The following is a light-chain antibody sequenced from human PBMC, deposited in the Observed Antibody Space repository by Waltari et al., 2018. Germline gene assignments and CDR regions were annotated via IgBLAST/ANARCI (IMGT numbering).Light chain of an antibody. V-gene: IGKV1-5*03. CDR2: KAS. Sequence: DIQMTQSPSTLSASVGDRVSITCRASQSISNWLGWYQQKPGKAPKLLIYKASTLESGVPSRFSGSGSGTEFTLTISSLQPDDFATYYCQQYNGNLISFGQGTRLDSK. J-gene: IGKJ5*01. CDR1: QSISNW. CDR3: QQYNGNLIS.